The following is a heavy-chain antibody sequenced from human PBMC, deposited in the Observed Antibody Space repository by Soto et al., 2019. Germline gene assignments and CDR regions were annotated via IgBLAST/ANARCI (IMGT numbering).Heavy chain of an antibody. J-gene: IGHJ2*01. D-gene: IGHD3-10*01. CDR1: GFTFSSYA. Sequence: QVQLVASGGGVVQPGRSLRLSCAASGFTFSSYAMHWFRQAPGKGLEWVAVISYDGSNKYYADSVKGRFTISRDNSKNTLYLQINSLRAEDTAVYYCARAGRGYGEPPDCYFDLWGRGTLVTVSS. V-gene: IGHV3-30-3*01. CDR3: ARAGRGYGEPPDCYFDL. CDR2: ISYDGSNK.